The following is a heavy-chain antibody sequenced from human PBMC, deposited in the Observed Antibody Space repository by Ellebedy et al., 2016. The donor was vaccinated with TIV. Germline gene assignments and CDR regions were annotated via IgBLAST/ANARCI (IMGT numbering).Heavy chain of an antibody. Sequence: MPSETLSLTCTVSGDSISSYYWSWIRQPPGKGLEWIGYIFYSGSTNYNPSLKSRVTISVDTSKNQFSLKLSSVTAADTAVYYCARDPGEHFDYWGQGTLVTVSS. CDR1: GDSISSYY. J-gene: IGHJ4*02. CDR2: IFYSGST. CDR3: ARDPGEHFDY. D-gene: IGHD3-16*01. V-gene: IGHV4-59*01.